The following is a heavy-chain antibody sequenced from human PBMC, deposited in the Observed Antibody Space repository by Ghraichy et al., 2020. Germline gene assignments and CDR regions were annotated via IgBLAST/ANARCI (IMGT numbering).Heavy chain of an antibody. D-gene: IGHD3-9*01. V-gene: IGHV1-8*01. CDR3: AAEGLTGSGEYYYYGMDV. Sequence: ASVKVSCKASGYTFTSYDINWVRQATGQGLEWMGWMNPNSGNTGYAQKFQGRVTMTRNTSISTAYMELSSLRSEDTAVYYCAAEGLTGSGEYYYYGMDVWGQGTTVTVSS. CDR1: GYTFTSYD. J-gene: IGHJ6*02. CDR2: MNPNSGNT.